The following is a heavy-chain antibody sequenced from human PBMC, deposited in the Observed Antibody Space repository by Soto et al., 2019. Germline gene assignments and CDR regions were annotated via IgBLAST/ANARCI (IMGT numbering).Heavy chain of an antibody. CDR1: GVTFRTYW. J-gene: IGHJ5*02. CDR3: VRGSGWYLVDP. CDR2: INSDGSDT. D-gene: IGHD6-19*01. V-gene: IGHV3-74*01. Sequence: EVQVEESGGGLVQPGGSLRVSCAAYGVTFRTYWMHWVRQAPGKGLVWVSRINSDGSDTSYADSVKGRFTISRDNAKNTVHLEMKSLRVEDTAIYYCVRGSGWYLVDPWGQGTLVTVSS.